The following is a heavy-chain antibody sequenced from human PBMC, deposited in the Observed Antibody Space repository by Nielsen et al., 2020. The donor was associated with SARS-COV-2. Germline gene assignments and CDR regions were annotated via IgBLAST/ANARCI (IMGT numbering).Heavy chain of an antibody. Sequence: GESLKISCVASGFTFSGSAMHWVRQASGKGLEWLGRIRSYANEYATAYAASVKGRFTISRDDSKNTAYLQMNSLKTEDTAVYYCSSPTVANWGQGTLVTVSS. CDR1: GFTFSGSA. CDR2: IRSYANEYAT. J-gene: IGHJ4*02. CDR3: SSPTVAN. D-gene: IGHD4-23*01. V-gene: IGHV3-73*01.